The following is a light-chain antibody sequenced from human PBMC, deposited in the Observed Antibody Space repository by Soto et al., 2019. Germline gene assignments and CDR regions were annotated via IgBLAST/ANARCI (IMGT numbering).Light chain of an antibody. J-gene: IGKJ4*01. CDR1: QGISSY. Sequence: DIQLTQSPSFLSASVGDRVTITCRASQGISSYLAWYQQKPGKAPKLLIYAASTLHSGVPSRFSGGGSGTEFALTISSLQPEDFATYYCQHLITYPLTFGGGTELEIK. V-gene: IGKV1-9*01. CDR2: AAS. CDR3: QHLITYPLT.